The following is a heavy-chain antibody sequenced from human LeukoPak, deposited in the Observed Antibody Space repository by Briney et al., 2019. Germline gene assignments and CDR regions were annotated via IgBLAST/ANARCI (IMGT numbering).Heavy chain of an antibody. CDR1: GFTFSSYA. J-gene: IGHJ4*02. CDR2: ITDTGHST. D-gene: IGHD6-6*01. Sequence: GGSLRLSCAASGFTFSSYAMSWVRQAPGKGLEWVSAITDTGHSTYYADSVKGRFTISRDNSKNTLNLQMNSLRAEDMAVYYCAKRVPYSSSSVYFDYWAREPWSPSPQ. CDR3: AKRVPYSSSSVYFDY. V-gene: IGHV3-23*01.